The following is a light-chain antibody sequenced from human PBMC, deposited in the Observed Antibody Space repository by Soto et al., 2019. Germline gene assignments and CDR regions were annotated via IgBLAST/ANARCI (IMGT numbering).Light chain of an antibody. Sequence: IVLTQSPATLSLSPGERATLSCRASQSVSTFLAWYQQRPGQAPRLLISDASNRATGIPARFSGSGSGTDFTLTISSLEPEDFAFYYCQQRYSWPLTFGGGTKVEI. CDR3: QQRYSWPLT. J-gene: IGKJ4*01. CDR2: DAS. CDR1: QSVSTF. V-gene: IGKV3-11*01.